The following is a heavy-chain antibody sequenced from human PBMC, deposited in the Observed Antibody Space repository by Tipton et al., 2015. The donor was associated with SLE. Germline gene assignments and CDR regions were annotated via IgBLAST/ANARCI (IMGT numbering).Heavy chain of an antibody. CDR1: GFTFSSYA. D-gene: IGHD3-22*01. CDR2: ISGSGGST. V-gene: IGHV3-23*01. CDR3: ATHQYYYDSSGYYFDAFDI. J-gene: IGHJ3*02. Sequence: GSLRLSCAASGFTFSSYAMSWVRQAPGKGLEWVSVISGSGGSTYYANSVKGRFTISRDNSKNTLYLQMNSLRAEDTAVYYCATHQYYYDSSGYYFDAFDIWGQGTVVTVSS.